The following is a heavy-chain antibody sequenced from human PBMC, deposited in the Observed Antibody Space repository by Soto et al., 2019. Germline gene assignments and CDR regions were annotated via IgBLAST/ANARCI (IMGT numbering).Heavy chain of an antibody. V-gene: IGHV3-64D*06. Sequence: PGGSLRLSCSASGFTFSSYAMHWVRQAPGKGLEYVSGVRGNGDPPFYADSVKGRFTISRDNSKNTLYLQMSSLSADDTAVYYCVNSRGRHNFDFFDWGQGALVTVSS. D-gene: IGHD1-20*01. CDR3: VNSRGRHNFDFFD. CDR1: GFTFSSYA. J-gene: IGHJ4*02. CDR2: VRGNGDPP.